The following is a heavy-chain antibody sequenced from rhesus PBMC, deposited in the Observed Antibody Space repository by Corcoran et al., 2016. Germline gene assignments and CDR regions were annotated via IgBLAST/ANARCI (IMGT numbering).Heavy chain of an antibody. CDR2: INNGGSST. D-gene: IGHD5-24*01. CDR3: ARDDGDS. CDR1: GFTSNASW. Sequence: EVQLVESGGGLAKPGGSLRLSCVVSGFTSNASWMCWVRQAPGEGLEWISSINNGGSSTYYADSVKGRFTISRENAKNTLYLQMDNLRPEDTAVYYCARDDGDSWGQGVLVTVSS. V-gene: IGHV3-14*01. J-gene: IGHJ4*01.